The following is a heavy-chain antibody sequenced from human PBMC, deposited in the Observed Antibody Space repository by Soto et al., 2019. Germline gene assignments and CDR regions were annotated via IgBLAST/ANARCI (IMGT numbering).Heavy chain of an antibody. CDR3: AKLGKLPHNAYYDSSGYYEGRDAFDI. CDR1: GFTFSSYA. CDR2: ISGSGGST. D-gene: IGHD3-22*01. V-gene: IGHV3-23*01. Sequence: PGGSLRLSCAASGFTFSSYAMSWVRQAPGKGLEWVSDISGSGGSTYYADSVKGRFTISRDNSKNTLYLQMNSLRAEDTAVYYCAKLGKLPHNAYYDSSGYYEGRDAFDIWGQGTMVTVSS. J-gene: IGHJ3*02.